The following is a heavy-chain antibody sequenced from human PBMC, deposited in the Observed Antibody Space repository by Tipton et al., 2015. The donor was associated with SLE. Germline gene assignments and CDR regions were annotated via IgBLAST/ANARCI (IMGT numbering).Heavy chain of an antibody. CDR2: INPTGST. Sequence: TLSLTCSVSGGSISNYYWSWIRQPPGKGLEWIGEINPTGSTNSKTSLKSRVTISLNTSKKQFFLSLSSVTAADTAMYYCARAIFGVVISHFDYWGQGTLVTVSS. CDR1: GGSISNYY. CDR3: ARAIFGVVISHFDY. J-gene: IGHJ4*02. V-gene: IGHV4-34*01. D-gene: IGHD3-3*01.